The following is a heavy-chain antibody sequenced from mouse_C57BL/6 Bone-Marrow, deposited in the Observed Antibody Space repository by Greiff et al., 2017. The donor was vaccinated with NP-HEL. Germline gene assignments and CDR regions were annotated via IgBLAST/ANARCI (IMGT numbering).Heavy chain of an antibody. CDR1: GYSITSGYY. CDR3: ARALSH. J-gene: IGHJ3*01. Sequence: VQLKESGPGLVKPSQSLSLTCSVTGYSITSGYYWNWIRQFPGNKLEWMGYISYDGSNNYNPSLKNRIPITRDTSKNQFFLKLNSVTTEDTATYYCARALSHWGQGTLVTVSA. V-gene: IGHV3-6*01. CDR2: ISYDGSN.